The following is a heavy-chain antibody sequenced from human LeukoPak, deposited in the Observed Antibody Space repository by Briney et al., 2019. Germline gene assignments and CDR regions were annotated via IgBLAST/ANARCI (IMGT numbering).Heavy chain of an antibody. CDR3: ARGGYYDKEAFDI. Sequence: PSETLSPTCAVYGGSFSGYYWSWIRQPPGKGLEWIGEINHSGSTNYNPSLKSRVTISVDTSKNQFSLKLSSVTAADTAVYYCARGGYYDKEAFDIWGQGTMVTVSS. V-gene: IGHV4-34*01. CDR1: GGSFSGYY. J-gene: IGHJ3*02. D-gene: IGHD3-22*01. CDR2: INHSGST.